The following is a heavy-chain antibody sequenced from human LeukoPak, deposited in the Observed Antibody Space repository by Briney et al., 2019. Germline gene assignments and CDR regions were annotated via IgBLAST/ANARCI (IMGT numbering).Heavy chain of an antibody. CDR1: GYTLTDYY. J-gene: IGHJ4*02. CDR2: MNPNSGGS. V-gene: IGHV1-2*02. CDR3: ARGSSSNWYGAFDY. D-gene: IGHD6-13*01. Sequence: ASVKVSCKASGYTLTDYYLHWVRQAPGQGLEWMGWMNPNSGGSNRAERSQDRVTMTRDTSISTAYLELKWLTYDDTAVYYCARGSSSNWYGAFDYWGQGSLVTVSS.